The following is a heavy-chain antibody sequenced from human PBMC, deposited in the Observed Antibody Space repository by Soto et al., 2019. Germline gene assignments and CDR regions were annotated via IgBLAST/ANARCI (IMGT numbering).Heavy chain of an antibody. D-gene: IGHD1-7*01. CDR3: AREPNSIDY. Sequence: EVQLVESGGGLVQPGGSLRLSCAASRFTFSNYWMSWVRQAPGKGLEWVANIKQDGSEKYYVDSVKGRFTISRDNAKNSLYLQMNNLRAEDTAVYYCAREPNSIDYWGQGTLVTVSS. J-gene: IGHJ4*02. CDR1: RFTFSNYW. CDR2: IKQDGSEK. V-gene: IGHV3-7*01.